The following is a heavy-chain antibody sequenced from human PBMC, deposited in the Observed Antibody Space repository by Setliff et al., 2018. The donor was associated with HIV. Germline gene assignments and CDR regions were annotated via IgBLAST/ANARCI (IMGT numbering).Heavy chain of an antibody. CDR1: GGSINSHY. V-gene: IGHV4-59*11. J-gene: IGHJ4*02. Sequence: SETLSLTCTVSGGSINSHYWRWIRQSPGEGLEWIRTLNHGGTTDYNPSLKSRVTISADTSTNQFSLKLSSMTAADTAVYFCAVVRGANYWGQGTMVTVAS. CDR3: AVVRGANY. D-gene: IGHD3-10*01. CDR2: LNHGGTT.